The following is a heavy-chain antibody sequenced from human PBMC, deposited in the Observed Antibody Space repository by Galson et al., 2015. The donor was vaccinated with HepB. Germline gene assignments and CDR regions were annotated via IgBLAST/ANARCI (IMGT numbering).Heavy chain of an antibody. J-gene: IGHJ5*01. CDR3: AKAGCSGAGCYLRYSWLDS. CDR2: ITTSSSYI. D-gene: IGHD2-2*01. CDR1: GFTFSAYD. Sequence: SLRLSCAASGFTFSAYDMYWVRQAPGKGLEWVSSITTSSSYIYYADSMRGRFTISRDNAKNSLFLQMDSLRAEDTAVYYCAKAGCSGAGCYLRYSWLDSWGQGTLVTVSS. V-gene: IGHV3-21*06.